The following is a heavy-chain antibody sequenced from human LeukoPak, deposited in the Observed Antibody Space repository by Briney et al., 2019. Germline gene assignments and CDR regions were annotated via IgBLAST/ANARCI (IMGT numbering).Heavy chain of an antibody. D-gene: IGHD2-15*01. CDR1: GYTFTSYA. Sequence: GASVKVSCKASGYTFTSYAMHWVRQAPGQRLEWMGWINAGNGNTKYSQKFQGRVTITRDTSASTAYMELSSLRSEDTAVYYCARSIVAVVAAEFDPWGQGTLVTVSS. V-gene: IGHV1-3*01. CDR2: INAGNGNT. J-gene: IGHJ5*02. CDR3: ARSIVAVVAAEFDP.